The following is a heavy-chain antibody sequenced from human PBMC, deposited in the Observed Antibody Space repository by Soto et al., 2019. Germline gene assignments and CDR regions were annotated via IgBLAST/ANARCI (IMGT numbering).Heavy chain of an antibody. D-gene: IGHD6-19*01. CDR3: AKSASGWGRYYYGMDV. J-gene: IGHJ6*02. V-gene: IGHV3-30*18. Sequence: QVQLVESGGGVVQPGRSLRLSCAVSGFTFSSFGMHWIRQAPGKGLEWVALISYDGTNKYYADSVKGRFSISRDNSKNTLHLQMNSLRPEDTAVYYCAKSASGWGRYYYGMDVWGQGTTVTVSS. CDR2: ISYDGTNK. CDR1: GFTFSSFG.